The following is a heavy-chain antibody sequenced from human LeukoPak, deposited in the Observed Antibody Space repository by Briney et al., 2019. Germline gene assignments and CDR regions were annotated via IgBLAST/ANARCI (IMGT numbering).Heavy chain of an antibody. CDR3: AREALAARPSGFDY. Sequence: ASVKVSCKASGGTFSSYAISWVRQAPGQGLEWMGGIIPIFGTANYAQKFQGRVTITTDESTSTAYMELSSLRSEDTAVYYCAREALAARPSGFDYWGQGTLVTVSS. J-gene: IGHJ4*02. CDR1: GGTFSSYA. D-gene: IGHD6-6*01. V-gene: IGHV1-69*05. CDR2: IIPIFGTA.